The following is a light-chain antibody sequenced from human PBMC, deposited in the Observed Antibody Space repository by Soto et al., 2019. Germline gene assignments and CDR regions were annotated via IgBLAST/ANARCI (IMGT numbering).Light chain of an antibody. J-gene: IGLJ2*01. Sequence: SYELTQPPSVSVSPGQTASITCSGDKLGDKYVCWYQQKPGQSPVLVIYQDTKRPSGIPERLSGSNTGNTATLTISGTQATDEADYYCQAWDSSTVVFGGGTKVTVL. CDR2: QDT. CDR3: QAWDSSTVV. V-gene: IGLV3-1*01. CDR1: KLGDKY.